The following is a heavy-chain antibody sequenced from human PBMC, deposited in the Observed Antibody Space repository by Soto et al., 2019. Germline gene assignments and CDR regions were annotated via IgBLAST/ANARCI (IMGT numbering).Heavy chain of an antibody. V-gene: IGHV4-34*01. CDR2: INHSGNT. CDR3: LSARFDY. J-gene: IGHJ4*02. D-gene: IGHD6-19*01. CDR1: GGYFNSNY. Sequence: TSETLSLTCVVYGGYFNSNYWTWVRQPPGKGLEWIGEINHSGNTNYNASLKSRVTISVDTSKNQFSLNLSSVTAADTAVYYCLSARFDYWGQGTLVTVSS.